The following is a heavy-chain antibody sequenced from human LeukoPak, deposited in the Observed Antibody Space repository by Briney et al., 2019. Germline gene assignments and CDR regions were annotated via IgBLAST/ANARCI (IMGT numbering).Heavy chain of an antibody. CDR2: MNPNIGNT. J-gene: IGHJ6*03. Sequence: GASVKVSCKASGYTFTSYDINWVRQAPGQGLEWMGWMNPNIGNTDYAQKLQGRVTMTRNTSISTAYMELSSLRSEDTAVYYCARVVTGYLGYYYYYMDVWGKGTTVTISS. CDR3: ARVVTGYLGYYYYYMDV. CDR1: GYTFTSYD. D-gene: IGHD3-9*01. V-gene: IGHV1-8*01.